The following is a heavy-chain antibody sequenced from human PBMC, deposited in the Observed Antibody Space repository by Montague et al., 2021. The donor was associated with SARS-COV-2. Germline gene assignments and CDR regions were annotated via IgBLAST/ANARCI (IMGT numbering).Heavy chain of an antibody. Sequence: SETRSLTCAVYGESFSGYYWSWIRQPPGKGPEWIGEINHSGSTNSNPSLKSRLTISVDTSKNQFSLKLSSVTAADTAVYYCARPSCSSTSCYGPLWYWGQGTLVTVSS. J-gene: IGHJ4*02. CDR3: ARPSCSSTSCYGPLWY. CDR1: GESFSGYY. CDR2: INHSGST. D-gene: IGHD2-2*01. V-gene: IGHV4-34*01.